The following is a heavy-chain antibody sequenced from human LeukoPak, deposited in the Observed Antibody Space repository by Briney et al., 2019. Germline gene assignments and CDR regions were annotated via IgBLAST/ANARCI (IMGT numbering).Heavy chain of an antibody. CDR3: ARDSSSYYGMDV. D-gene: IGHD6-6*01. CDR2: IYSGGSA. J-gene: IGHJ6*02. Sequence: GGSLRLSCAASGFTVSSNYMSWVRQAPGKGLEWVSVIYSGGSAYYADSVKGRFTISRDNSKNTLYLQMNSLRAEDTAVCYCARDSSSYYGMDVWGQGTTVTVSS. V-gene: IGHV3-53*01. CDR1: GFTVSSNY.